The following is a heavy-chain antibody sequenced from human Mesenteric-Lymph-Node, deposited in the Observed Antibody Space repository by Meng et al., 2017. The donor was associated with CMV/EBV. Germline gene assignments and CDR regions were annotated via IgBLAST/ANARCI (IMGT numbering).Heavy chain of an antibody. J-gene: IGHJ4*02. CDR3: AKGLGSGSSPLDN. CDR2: IWYDGSDK. V-gene: IGHV3-33*06. Sequence: CAASGFTFSSYGFHWVRQAPGKGLEWVALIWYDGSDKYYADFVKGRFTISRDNSKNTVYLQINSLRAEDTAVYYCAKGLGSGSSPLDNWGQGTLVTVSS. CDR1: GFTFSSYG. D-gene: IGHD3-10*01.